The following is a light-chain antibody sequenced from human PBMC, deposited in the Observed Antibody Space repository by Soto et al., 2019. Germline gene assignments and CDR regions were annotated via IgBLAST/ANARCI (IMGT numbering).Light chain of an antibody. V-gene: IGKV4-1*01. Sequence: DIVMTQSPDSLAVSLGERATTNCKSSQSVLYSSNNKNYLAWYQQKPGQPPKLPIYWASTRESGVPDRSSGSGSGTDFTLTISSLQAEDVAVYYCQQYYSTPPMYTFGQGTKLEIK. J-gene: IGKJ2*01. CDR2: WAS. CDR1: QSVLYSSNNKNY. CDR3: QQYYSTPPMYT.